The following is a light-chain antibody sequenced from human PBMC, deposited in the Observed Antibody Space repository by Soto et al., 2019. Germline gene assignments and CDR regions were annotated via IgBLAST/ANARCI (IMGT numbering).Light chain of an antibody. Sequence: ERVLIPVPGAPFLSPREKATLSCRASQSVSSSYLAWYQQKPGQAPRLLIYGASSRATGIPDRFSGSGSGTDFTLTISRLEPEDFAVYYCQQYGSSLITFGQGTRLEIK. CDR2: GAS. V-gene: IGKV3-20*01. J-gene: IGKJ5*01. CDR1: QSVSSSY. CDR3: QQYGSSLIT.